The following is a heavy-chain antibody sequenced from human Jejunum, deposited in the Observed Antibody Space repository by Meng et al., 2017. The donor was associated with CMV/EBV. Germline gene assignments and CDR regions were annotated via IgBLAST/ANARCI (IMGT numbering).Heavy chain of an antibody. J-gene: IGHJ4*02. D-gene: IGHD1-1*01. Sequence: GESLKISCAASGFTLSSYGIHWVRQAPGKGLEWVTYADSVKGRFTISRDISKNTLFLQMNSLRAEDTAVYYCVRVQTRQLAEAFDYWGQGTLVTVSS. CDR1: GFTLSSYG. CDR3: VRVQTRQLAEAFDY. V-gene: IGHV3-30*02.